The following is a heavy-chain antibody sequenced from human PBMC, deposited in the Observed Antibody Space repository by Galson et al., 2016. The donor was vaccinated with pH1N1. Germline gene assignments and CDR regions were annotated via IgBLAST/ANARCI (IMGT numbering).Heavy chain of an antibody. J-gene: IGHJ6*02. CDR1: GFTFSSYA. D-gene: IGHD4-17*01. CDR2: IWYDGSVT. Sequence: SLRLSCAASGFTFSSYAMHWVRQAPGKGLEWVARIWYDGSVTYHADSVMGRFTISRDNSKNTLYLQMNSLRAEDTAVYYCAKERHGDYALLYGMDVWGQGTTVTVSS. CDR3: AKERHGDYALLYGMDV. V-gene: IGHV3-33*06.